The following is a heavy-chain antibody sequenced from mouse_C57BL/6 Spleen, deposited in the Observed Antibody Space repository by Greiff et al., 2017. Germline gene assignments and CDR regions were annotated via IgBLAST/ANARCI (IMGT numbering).Heavy chain of an antibody. CDR3: ARRNDSSGYPYYFDY. Sequence: QVQLQQPGAELVKPGASVKMSCKASGYTFTSYWITWVKQRPGQGLEWIGDIYPGSGSTNYNEKFKSKATLTVDTSYSTAYMQLSSLTSEDSAVYYCARRNDSSGYPYYFDYWGQGTTLTVSS. V-gene: IGHV1-55*01. D-gene: IGHD3-2*02. CDR2: IYPGSGST. CDR1: GYTFTSYW. J-gene: IGHJ2*01.